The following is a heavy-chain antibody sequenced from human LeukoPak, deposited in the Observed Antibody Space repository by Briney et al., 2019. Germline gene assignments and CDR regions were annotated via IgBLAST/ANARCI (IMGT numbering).Heavy chain of an antibody. CDR2: IHYSGST. CDR1: GDSISSYY. V-gene: IGHV4-59*01. CDR3: ARAGYYYDSSGFRWFDP. J-gene: IGHJ5*02. D-gene: IGHD3-22*01. Sequence: SETLSLTCTVSGDSISSYYWNWIRQPPGKGLEWIGYIHYSGSTNYNPSLKSRVTISLDTSKNQFSLKLSSVTAADTAVYYCARAGYYYDSSGFRWFDPWGQGTLVTVSS.